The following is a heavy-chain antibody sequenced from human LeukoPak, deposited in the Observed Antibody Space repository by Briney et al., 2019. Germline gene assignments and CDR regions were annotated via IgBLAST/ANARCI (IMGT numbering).Heavy chain of an antibody. CDR1: GFTFSSYG. D-gene: IGHD3-10*01. V-gene: IGHV3-30*18. CDR3: AKSYYGSGSPDPFRFDP. J-gene: IGHJ5*02. CDR2: ISYDGSNK. Sequence: GRSLRLSCAASGFTFSSYGMHWVRQAPGKGLEWVAVISYDGSNKYYADSVKGRFTISRDNSKNTLYLQMNSLRAVDTAVYYCAKSYYGSGSPDPFRFDPWGQGTLVTVSS.